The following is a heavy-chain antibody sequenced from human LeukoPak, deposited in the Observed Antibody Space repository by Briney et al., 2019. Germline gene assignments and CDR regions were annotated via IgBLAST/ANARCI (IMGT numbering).Heavy chain of an antibody. CDR2: FDPEDGET. D-gene: IGHD4/OR15-4a*01. J-gene: IGHJ6*03. V-gene: IGHV1-24*01. CDR1: GYTLTELS. Sequence: GASVKVSCKVSGYTLTELSMHWVRQAPGKGLEWMGGFDPEDGETIYAQKFQGRVTMTEDTSTDTAYMELSSLRSEDTAVYYCATDTPSDYPPYYYYYMDVWGKGTTVTVSS. CDR3: ATDTPSDYPPYYYYYMDV.